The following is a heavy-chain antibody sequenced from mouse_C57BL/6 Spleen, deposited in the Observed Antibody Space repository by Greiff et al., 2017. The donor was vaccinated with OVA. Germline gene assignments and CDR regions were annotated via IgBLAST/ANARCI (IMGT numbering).Heavy chain of an antibody. V-gene: IGHV5-4*01. D-gene: IGHD5-1*01. CDR2: ISDGGSYT. CDR1: GFTFSSYA. Sequence: EVQVVESGGGLVKPGGSLKLSCAASGFTFSSYAMSWVRQTPEKRLEWVATISDGGSYTYYPDNVKGRFTISRDNAKNNLYLQMSHLKSEDTAMYYCARDEKYLFVYWGQGTTLTVSS. J-gene: IGHJ2*01. CDR3: ARDEKYLFVY.